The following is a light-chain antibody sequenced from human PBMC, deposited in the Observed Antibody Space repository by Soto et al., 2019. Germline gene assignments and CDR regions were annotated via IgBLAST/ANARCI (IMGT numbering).Light chain of an antibody. CDR2: GAS. J-gene: IGKJ2*01. V-gene: IGKV1-39*01. Sequence: DLQMTQSPSSLSASVGDRVTITCRASQSLNTHLTWYQQKPGKAPKLLIYGASTLQGGVPSRFSGSGSATDFTLTISSLQPEDFATYFCQQSYSAPYTFGQGTRLEIK. CDR1: QSLNTH. CDR3: QQSYSAPYT.